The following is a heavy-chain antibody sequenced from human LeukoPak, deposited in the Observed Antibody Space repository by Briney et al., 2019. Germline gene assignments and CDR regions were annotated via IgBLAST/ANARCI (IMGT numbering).Heavy chain of an antibody. CDR1: GGSFSGYY. V-gene: IGHV4-34*01. J-gene: IGHJ6*03. CDR2: INHSGDT. CDR3: ARVPYMDV. Sequence: PSETLSLTCTFYGGSFSGYYWGWLRQPPGKGLEWIGEINHSGDTNYNPSLKSRVIISVDTSKNQFSLKLNSMTAADTSVYYCARVPYMDVWGKGTTVTVSS.